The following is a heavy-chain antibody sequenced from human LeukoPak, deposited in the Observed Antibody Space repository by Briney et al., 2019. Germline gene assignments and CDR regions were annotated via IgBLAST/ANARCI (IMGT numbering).Heavy chain of an antibody. Sequence: PETLSLTCTVSGGSISSNSYYWGWSRQPPGKGLEWIGYIYYSGSTNYNPSLKSRVTISVDTSKNQFSLKLSSVTAADTAVYYCAIGHCSGGSCPFDYWGQGTLVTVSS. CDR3: AIGHCSGGSCPFDY. J-gene: IGHJ4*02. V-gene: IGHV4-61*05. CDR2: IYYSGST. D-gene: IGHD2-15*01. CDR1: GGSISSNSYY.